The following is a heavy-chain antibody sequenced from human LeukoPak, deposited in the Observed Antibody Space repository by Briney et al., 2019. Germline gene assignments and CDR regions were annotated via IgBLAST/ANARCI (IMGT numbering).Heavy chain of an antibody. CDR1: GGSISSSSYY. V-gene: IGHV4-39*07. CDR2: IYYSGST. CDR3: ARDSGPYSSGWYVDY. Sequence: SETLSLTCTVSGGSISSSSYYWGWIRQPPGKGLEWIASIYYSGSTYYNPSLKSRVTLSVDTSKNQFSLKLSSVTAADTAVYYCARDSGPYSSGWYVDYWGQGTLVTVSS. J-gene: IGHJ4*02. D-gene: IGHD6-19*01.